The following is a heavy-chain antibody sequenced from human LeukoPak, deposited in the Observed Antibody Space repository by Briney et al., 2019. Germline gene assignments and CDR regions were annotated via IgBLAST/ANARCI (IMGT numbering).Heavy chain of an antibody. CDR1: GGSFSGYY. D-gene: IGHD1-14*01. J-gene: IGHJ4*02. V-gene: IGHV4-34*12. CDR3: ARVVVYTGLPHPDL. CDR2: AFHTGST. Sequence: PSETLSLTCSVYGGSFSGYYWSWIRQTPGKGLEWIGNAFHTGSTSYSPSLSSRVTLSVDSTTRQFFLNLTSVTAADTAIYYCARVVVYTGLPHPDLWGQGTLVTVSS.